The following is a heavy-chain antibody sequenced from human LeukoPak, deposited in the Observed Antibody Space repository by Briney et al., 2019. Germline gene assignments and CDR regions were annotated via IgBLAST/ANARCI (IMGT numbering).Heavy chain of an antibody. CDR1: GYTLTQLS. CDR2: FDPEDGET. CDR3: ATLTIFGVRVY. J-gene: IGHJ4*02. V-gene: IGHV1-24*01. Sequence: ASVKVSCKVSGYTLTQLSMHWVRQAPGKGLEGRGGFDPEDGETIYAQKFQRRVTTTEDTSTNTAYMELSSLRSEDTAEYYCATLTIFGVRVYWGQGTLVTVSS. D-gene: IGHD3-3*01.